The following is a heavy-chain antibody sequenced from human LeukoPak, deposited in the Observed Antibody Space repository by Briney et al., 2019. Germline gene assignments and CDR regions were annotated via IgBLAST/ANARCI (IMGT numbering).Heavy chain of an antibody. V-gene: IGHV3-30*01. CDR1: GFTFSSYA. Sequence: GGSLRLSCAASGFTFSSYAMHWVRQAPGKGLEWVAVISYDGSNKYYADSVKGRFTISRDNSKNTLYLQMNSLRAEDTAVYYCASSDYYDSSGYYRKSGFDIWGQGTMVTVSS. CDR2: ISYDGSNK. J-gene: IGHJ3*02. CDR3: ASSDYYDSSGYYRKSGFDI. D-gene: IGHD3-22*01.